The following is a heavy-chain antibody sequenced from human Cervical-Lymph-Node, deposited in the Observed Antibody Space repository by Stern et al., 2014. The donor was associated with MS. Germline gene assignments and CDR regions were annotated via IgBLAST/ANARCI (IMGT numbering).Heavy chain of an antibody. D-gene: IGHD3-3*01. CDR1: NGSISGYF. CDR2: IYYSGST. V-gene: IGHV4-59*08. J-gene: IGHJ4*02. CDR3: GRLTSGYGYYFEY. Sequence: QLQLQESGPGLVKPSETLSLTCTVSNGSISGYFWTWIRQPPGKGLEWIGYIYYSGSTSYNPSLKSRVTISVDTFKNQFSLKLPSVTAADSAVYYCGRLTSGYGYYFEYWGQGAQVTVSS.